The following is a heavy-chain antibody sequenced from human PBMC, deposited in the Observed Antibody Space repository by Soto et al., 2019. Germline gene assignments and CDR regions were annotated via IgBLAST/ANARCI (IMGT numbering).Heavy chain of an antibody. CDR3: AKDVSEWYYDSKVY. J-gene: IGHJ4*02. V-gene: IGHV4-4*02. CDR2: IYHSGST. Sequence: SETLSLTCAVSGGSISSSNWWIWVRQPPGKGLEWIGEIYHSGSTNYNPSLKSRVTISRDNSKNTLYLQMNSLRAEDTAVYYCAKDVSEWYYDSKVYWGQGTLVTVS. CDR1: GGSISSSNW. D-gene: IGHD3-22*01.